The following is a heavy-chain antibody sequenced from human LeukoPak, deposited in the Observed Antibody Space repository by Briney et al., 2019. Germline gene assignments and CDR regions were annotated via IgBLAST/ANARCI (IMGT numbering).Heavy chain of an antibody. CDR1: GGSISPYY. J-gene: IGHJ4*02. Sequence: SETLSLTCTVSGGSISPYYWSWVRQPPGKGREWNGYISYSGNTDYNPSLKSRVAISVDTSKNQFSLKLSSVTAADTAVYYCARSTGSTMFIDYWGQGTLVTVYS. D-gene: IGHD3-10*02. CDR2: ISYSGNT. V-gene: IGHV4-59*01. CDR3: ARSTGSTMFIDY.